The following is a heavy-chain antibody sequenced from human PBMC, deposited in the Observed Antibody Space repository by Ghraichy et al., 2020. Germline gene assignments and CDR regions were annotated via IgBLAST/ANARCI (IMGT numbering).Heavy chain of an antibody. V-gene: IGHV1-69*04. J-gene: IGHJ5*02. CDR1: GGTFSSYA. CDR2: IIPILGIA. D-gene: IGHD3-16*01. CDR3: ASGGYDYVWGSFPTPEQGDWFDP. Sequence: SVKVSCKASGGTFSSYAISWVRQAPGQGLEWMGRIIPILGIANYAQKFQGRVTITADKSTSTAYMELSSLRSEDTAVYYCASGGYDYVWGSFPTPEQGDWFDPWGQGTLVTVSS.